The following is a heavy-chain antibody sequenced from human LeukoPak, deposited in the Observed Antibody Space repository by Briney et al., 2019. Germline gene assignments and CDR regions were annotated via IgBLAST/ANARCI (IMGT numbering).Heavy chain of an antibody. CDR3: ARDKGEDIAAAHYYFDY. CDR2: ITSSSSYI. D-gene: IGHD6-13*01. CDR1: GFTFSRYS. J-gene: IGHJ4*02. V-gene: IGHV3-21*01. Sequence: GGSLRLSCAASGFTFSRYSMDWVRQAPGKGLEWVLSITSSSSYIYYADSVKGRFTIARDNAKNSLYLQMNSLGAGDTAVYYCARDKGEDIAAAHYYFDYWGQGTLVTVSS.